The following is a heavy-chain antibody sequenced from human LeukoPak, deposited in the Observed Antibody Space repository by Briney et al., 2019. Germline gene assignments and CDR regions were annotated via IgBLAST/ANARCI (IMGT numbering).Heavy chain of an antibody. CDR1: KFTFSSYS. J-gene: IGHJ4*02. V-gene: IGHV3-21*01. CDR2: ISSSSTYI. Sequence: GGSLRLSCAASKFTFSSYSMNWVRQAPGKGLEWVSSISSSSTYIYYADSVKGRFTISRDNAKNSLYLQMNSLRAEDTAVYYCAREGMVRGAIIFWGQGTLVTVSS. D-gene: IGHD3-10*01. CDR3: AREGMVRGAIIF.